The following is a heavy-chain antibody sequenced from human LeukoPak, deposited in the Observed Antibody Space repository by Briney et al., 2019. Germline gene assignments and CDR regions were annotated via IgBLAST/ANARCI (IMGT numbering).Heavy chain of an antibody. J-gene: IGHJ3*02. CDR1: GGSISSGSYY. CDR2: ISSSGST. D-gene: IGHD3-22*01. V-gene: IGHV4-61*02. CDR3: ARGPYSYDSSGAFDI. Sequence: SETLSLTCTVSGGSISSGSYYWSWIRQPAGKGLEWVGRISSSGSTNYNPSLKSRVTISVDTSKNQFSLKLSSVTAADTAVYFCARGPYSYDSSGAFDIWGQGTMVTVSS.